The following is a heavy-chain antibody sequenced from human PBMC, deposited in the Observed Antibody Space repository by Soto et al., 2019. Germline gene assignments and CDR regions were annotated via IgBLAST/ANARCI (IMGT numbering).Heavy chain of an antibody. D-gene: IGHD3-9*01. V-gene: IGHV4-59*01. CDR1: GDSISNYY. CDR3: ARTNYDILTGPDFDY. CDR2: ISYSGST. Sequence: SETLSLTCTVSGDSISNYYWSWIRQPPGKGLEWIGYISYSGSTNYNPSLKSRVTISVDTSKNQFSLKLSSVTAADTAMYYCARTNYDILTGPDFDYWGQGTLVTVSS. J-gene: IGHJ4*02.